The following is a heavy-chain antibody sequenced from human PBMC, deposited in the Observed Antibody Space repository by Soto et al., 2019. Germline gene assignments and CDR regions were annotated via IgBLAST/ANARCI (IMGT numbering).Heavy chain of an antibody. CDR1: GGTFSSYA. V-gene: IGHV1-69*13. J-gene: IGHJ4*02. CDR3: ARRHSTVAGYYFDY. D-gene: IGHD6-19*01. Sequence: SVKVSCKASGGTFSSYAISWLRQSPGQGLEWMGGIIPIFGTANYAQKFQGRVTITADESTSTAYMELSSLRSEDTAVYYCARRHSTVAGYYFDYWGQGTLVTVSS. CDR2: IIPIFGTA.